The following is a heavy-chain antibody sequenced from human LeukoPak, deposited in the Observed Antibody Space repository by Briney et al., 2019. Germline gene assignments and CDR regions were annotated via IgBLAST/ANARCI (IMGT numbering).Heavy chain of an antibody. CDR2: IRYDGSNK. Sequence: PGGSLRLSCAASGFTFSSYGMHWVRQAPGKGLEWVAFIRYDGSNKYYADSVKGRFTISRDNSKNTLYLQMNSLRAEDTAVYYCAKDGLATPSLDAFDIWGQGTMVTVSS. CDR3: AKDGLATPSLDAFDI. V-gene: IGHV3-30*02. CDR1: GFTFSSYG. J-gene: IGHJ3*02. D-gene: IGHD2-15*01.